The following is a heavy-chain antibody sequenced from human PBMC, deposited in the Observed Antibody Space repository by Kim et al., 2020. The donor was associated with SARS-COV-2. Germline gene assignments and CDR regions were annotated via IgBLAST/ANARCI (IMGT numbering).Heavy chain of an antibody. J-gene: IGHJ6*02. CDR3: ARRAVAGDYYYYGMDV. CDR2: ISSSSSYI. D-gene: IGHD6-19*01. V-gene: IGHV3-11*06. CDR1: GFTFSDYY. Sequence: GGSLRLSCAASGFTFSDYYMSWIRQAPGKGLEWVSSISSSSSYIYYADSVKGRFTISRDNAKNSLYLQMNSLRAEDTAVYYCARRAVAGDYYYYGMDVWGQGTTVTVSS.